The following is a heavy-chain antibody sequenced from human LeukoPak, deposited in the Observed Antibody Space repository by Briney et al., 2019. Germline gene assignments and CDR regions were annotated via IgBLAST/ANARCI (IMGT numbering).Heavy chain of an antibody. CDR2: INPNSGGT. CDR3: ARGRIAVAGRGAFDI. V-gene: IGHV1-2*02. D-gene: IGHD6-19*01. Sequence: GASVKVSCKASGYTFTDYYIHWVRQAPGQGLEWMGWINPNSGGTNYAQKFQGRVTMTRDTSISTAYMELSRLRSDDTAVYYCARGRIAVAGRGAFDIWGQGTMVTVSS. J-gene: IGHJ3*02. CDR1: GYTFTDYY.